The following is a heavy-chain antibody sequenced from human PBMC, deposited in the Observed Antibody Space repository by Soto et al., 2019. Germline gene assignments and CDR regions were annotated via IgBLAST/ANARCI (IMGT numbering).Heavy chain of an antibody. Sequence: HVQLVQSGAEVKKPGASVKVSCKASGGTFSSYTISWVRQAPGQGLEWMGRIIPILGIANYAQKFQGRGRITADKSTSTAYTALSSLRSEDPAVYYCARVRWDYCDSRWGQGPRVTVSS. D-gene: IGHD3-22*01. J-gene: IGHJ4*02. CDR1: GGTFSSYT. CDR2: IIPILGIA. V-gene: IGHV1-69*02. CDR3: ARVRWDYCDSR.